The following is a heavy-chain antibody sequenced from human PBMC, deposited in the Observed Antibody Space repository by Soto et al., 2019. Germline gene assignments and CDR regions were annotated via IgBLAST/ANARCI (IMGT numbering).Heavy chain of an antibody. V-gene: IGHV3-7*01. D-gene: IGHD2-2*02. CDR3: ARTPLGYCSSTSCYILPSRYYYYMDV. Sequence: VQLVESGGGLVQPGGSLRLSCAASGFTFSSYWMSWVRQAPGKGLEWVANIKQDGSEKYYVDSVKGRFTISRDNAKNSLYLQMNSLRAEDTAVYYCARTPLGYCSSTSCYILPSRYYYYMDVWGKGTTVTVSS. CDR2: IKQDGSEK. J-gene: IGHJ6*03. CDR1: GFTFSSYW.